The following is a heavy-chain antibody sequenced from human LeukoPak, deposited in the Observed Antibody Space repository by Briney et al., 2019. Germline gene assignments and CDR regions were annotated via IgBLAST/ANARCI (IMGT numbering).Heavy chain of an antibody. V-gene: IGHV3-48*03. CDR2: ISSSGSTI. D-gene: IGHD5-18*01. J-gene: IGHJ4*02. CDR3: ASLSYGSQIDY. CDR1: GFTFSSYE. Sequence: PGGSLRLSCAASGFTFSSYEMNWVRQAPGKGLEWVSYISSSGSTIYCADSVKGRFTISRDNAKNSLYLQMNSLRAEDTAVYYCASLSYGSQIDYWGQGTLVTVSS.